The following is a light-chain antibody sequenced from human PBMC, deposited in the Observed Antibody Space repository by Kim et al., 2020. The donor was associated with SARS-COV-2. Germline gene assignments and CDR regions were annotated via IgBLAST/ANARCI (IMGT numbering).Light chain of an antibody. Sequence: ASVKLTCTLSSGHSSYAIAWHQQQPEKGPRYLMKLNSDGSHSKGDGLPDRFSGSSSGAERYLTISSLQSEDEADYYCQTWGTGIKVFGGGTQLTVL. CDR1: SGHSSYA. CDR3: QTWGTGIKV. CDR2: LNSDGSH. J-gene: IGLJ3*02. V-gene: IGLV4-69*01.